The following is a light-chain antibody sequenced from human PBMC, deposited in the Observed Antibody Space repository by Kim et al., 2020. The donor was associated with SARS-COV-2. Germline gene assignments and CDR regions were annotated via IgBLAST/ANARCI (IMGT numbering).Light chain of an antibody. CDR3: QQYGNWPPWT. CDR2: GAS. V-gene: IGKV3-15*01. Sequence: SPGERATLSCRASQSVSSNLAWYQKKPGQAPRLLIFGASTRATGVPARFSGSGSGTEFTLTISSLQSEDFAVYYCQQYGNWPPWTFGQGTKVDIK. CDR1: QSVSSN. J-gene: IGKJ1*01.